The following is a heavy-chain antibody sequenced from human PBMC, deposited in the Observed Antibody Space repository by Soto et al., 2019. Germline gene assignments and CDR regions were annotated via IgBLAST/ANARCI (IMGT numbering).Heavy chain of an antibody. CDR1: GGSLSGYY. CDR2: INESGNT. D-gene: IGHD3-16*01. V-gene: IGHV4-34*01. J-gene: IGHJ4*02. Sequence: QVQLQQWGAGLLKPSETLSLTCAVYGGSLSGYYWSWVRQSPGKGLEWIGEINESGNTKFNPSLESLVPISRDMSKNQFSLQLTALTAADTAVYYCARGMGLGLGEQTALGYWGQGTLVTVSS. CDR3: ARGMGLGLGEQTALGY.